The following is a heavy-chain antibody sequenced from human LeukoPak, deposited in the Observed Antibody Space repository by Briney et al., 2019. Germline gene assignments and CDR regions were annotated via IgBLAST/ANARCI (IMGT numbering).Heavy chain of an antibody. V-gene: IGHV1-2*06. J-gene: IGHJ4*02. CDR2: INPNSGGT. Sequence: ASVKVSCXASGYTFTGYYMHWVRQAPGQGLGWMGRINPNSGGTNYAQKFQGRVTMTRDTSISTAYMELSRLRSDDTAVYYCARLGSWLLPRGYFDYWGQGTLVTVSS. D-gene: IGHD3-22*01. CDR1: GYTFTGYY. CDR3: ARLGSWLLPRGYFDY.